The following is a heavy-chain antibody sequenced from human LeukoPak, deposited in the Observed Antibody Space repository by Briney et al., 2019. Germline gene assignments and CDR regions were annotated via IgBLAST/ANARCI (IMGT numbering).Heavy chain of an antibody. Sequence: ASVKVSCKASGYTFTSYYMHWVRQAPGQGLEWMGIINPSGGSTSYAQKFQGRVTMTRDTSTSTVYMGLSSLRSEDTAVYYCAREGGCSGGSCYSRSNWFDPWGQGTLVTVSS. CDR2: INPSGGST. CDR3: AREGGCSGGSCYSRSNWFDP. V-gene: IGHV1-46*01. J-gene: IGHJ5*02. D-gene: IGHD2-15*01. CDR1: GYTFTSYY.